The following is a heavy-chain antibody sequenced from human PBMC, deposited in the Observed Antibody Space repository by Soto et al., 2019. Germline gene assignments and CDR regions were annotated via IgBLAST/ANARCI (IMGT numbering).Heavy chain of an antibody. Sequence: QVQLVQSGAEVKKPGSSVKDSWKASGGTFSSYAISWVRHAPGQGLEWMGGIIPIFGTANYAQKFQGRVTITADDSTSTAYLELSSLRSEDTAVYYCARDPTAGGDYWGQGTLVTVSS. CDR1: GGTFSSYA. D-gene: IGHD1-26*01. J-gene: IGHJ4*02. CDR3: ARDPTAGGDY. V-gene: IGHV1-69*01. CDR2: IIPIFGTA.